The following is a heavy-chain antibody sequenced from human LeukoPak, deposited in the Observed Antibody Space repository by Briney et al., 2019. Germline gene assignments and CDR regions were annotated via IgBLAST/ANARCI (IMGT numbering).Heavy chain of an antibody. Sequence: SETLSLTCTVSGASISSSRSFWGWIRQPPRKGLEWIVSIFSGGNTYYNPSLNSRVSISIDTSKNQFSLRLSSVTAADTAFYFCARPQLGSSAGYVDYWGQGILVTVSS. CDR3: ARPQLGSSAGYVDY. CDR2: IFSGGNT. J-gene: IGHJ4*02. CDR1: GASISSSRSF. D-gene: IGHD3-9*01. V-gene: IGHV4-39*01.